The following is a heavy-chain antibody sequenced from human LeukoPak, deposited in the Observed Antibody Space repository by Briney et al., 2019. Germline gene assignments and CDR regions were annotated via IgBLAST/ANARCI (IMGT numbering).Heavy chain of an antibody. CDR2: INPNSGGT. V-gene: IGHV1-2*06. CDR3: ARVGYYESSGYYEY. J-gene: IGHJ4*02. CDR1: GYTLTDYD. D-gene: IGHD3-22*01. Sequence: ASVKVSCTASGYTLTDYDMHWVRQAPGQGLEWMGRINPNSGGTNSAQKFQGRVTMTRDTSISTVYMELSRLRSDDTAVYYCARVGYYESSGYYEYWGQGTLVTGSS.